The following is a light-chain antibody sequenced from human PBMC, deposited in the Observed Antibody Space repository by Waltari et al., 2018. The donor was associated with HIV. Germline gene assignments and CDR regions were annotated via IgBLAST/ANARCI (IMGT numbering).Light chain of an antibody. J-gene: IGLJ1*01. Sequence: QSALTQPASVSGSPGPSTSFSCTGTSSAVGGYTYVSCYHQHPSQPPNLLIYEVSNRPSGVSNRFSGSKSGNTASLTISGLQAEDEADYYCSSYTSSSTYVFGTGTKVTVL. CDR2: EVS. CDR3: SSYTSSSTYV. V-gene: IGLV2-14*01. CDR1: SSAVGGYTY.